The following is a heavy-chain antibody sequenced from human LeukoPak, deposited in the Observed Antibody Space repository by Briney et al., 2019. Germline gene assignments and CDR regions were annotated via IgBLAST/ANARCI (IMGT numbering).Heavy chain of an antibody. CDR3: TRHLDGISAYDY. CDR2: IESKATNHAT. Sequence: PGGSLKLSCAASGFSFSDCAVHWVRQASGKGLEWLGRIESKATNHATVYSVSVEGRFTISRDDSKNTAFLQMNSLKTEDTAMYYCTRHLDGISAYDYWGHGTLVTVSS. CDR1: GFSFSDCA. J-gene: IGHJ4*01. V-gene: IGHV3-73*01. D-gene: IGHD3-9*01.